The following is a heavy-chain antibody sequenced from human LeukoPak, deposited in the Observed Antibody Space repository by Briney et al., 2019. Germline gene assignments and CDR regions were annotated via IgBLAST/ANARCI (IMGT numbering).Heavy chain of an antibody. Sequence: VSVKVSCKVSGYTLTELSTHWVRQAPGKGLEWMGGFDPEDGETIYAQKFQDRVTMTEDTSTDTAYMELSSLRSEDTAVYYCAVGATKDFDYWGQGTLVTVSS. J-gene: IGHJ4*02. CDR2: FDPEDGET. V-gene: IGHV1-24*01. CDR3: AVGATKDFDY. D-gene: IGHD1-26*01. CDR1: GYTLTELS.